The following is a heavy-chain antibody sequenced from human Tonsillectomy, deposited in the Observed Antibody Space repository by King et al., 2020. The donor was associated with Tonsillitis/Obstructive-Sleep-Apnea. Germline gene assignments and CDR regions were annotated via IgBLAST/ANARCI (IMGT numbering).Heavy chain of an antibody. Sequence: QLVQSGAEVKKPGASVKVSCKASGYMFTRYDIHWVRQAPGHGLQWMGEINPRDGATTYAQQFQGRLTVTRDTSTDTVYMDLTSLTSEDVAIYYCARRNWAFDYWGQGTLVTVSS. D-gene: IGHD3-16*01. J-gene: IGHJ4*02. CDR2: INPRDGAT. CDR1: GYMFTRYD. CDR3: ARRNWAFDY. V-gene: IGHV1-46*01.